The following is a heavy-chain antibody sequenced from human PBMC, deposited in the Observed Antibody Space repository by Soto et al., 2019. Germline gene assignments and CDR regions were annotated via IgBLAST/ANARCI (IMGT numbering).Heavy chain of an antibody. CDR1: GGTFSSYA. J-gene: IGHJ3*02. D-gene: IGHD3-16*01. CDR3: ARVTLGPHAFDI. Sequence: SVKVSCKASGGTFSSYAISWVRQAPGQGLEWMGGIIPIFGTANYAQKFQGRVTITADESTSTAYMELSSLRSEDTAVYYCARVTLGPHAFDIWGQGTMVTVSS. CDR2: IIPIFGTA. V-gene: IGHV1-69*13.